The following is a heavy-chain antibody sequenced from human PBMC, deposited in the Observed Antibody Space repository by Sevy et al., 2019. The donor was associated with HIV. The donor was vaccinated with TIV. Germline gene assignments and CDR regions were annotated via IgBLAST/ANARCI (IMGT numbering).Heavy chain of an antibody. J-gene: IGHJ4*02. CDR2: FFHSGTM. CDR3: ARSQNLDSSPFDY. CDR1: GNSISADDYY. D-gene: IGHD1-1*01. V-gene: IGHV4-30-4*01. Sequence: SETLSLTCTVSGNSISADDYYWSWIRQPPGKGLECIGYFFHSGTMYFNPSLKSRSVISVDMSNNMVYLNFTSVTAADTAVYFCARSQNLDSSPFDYWGQGALVTVSS.